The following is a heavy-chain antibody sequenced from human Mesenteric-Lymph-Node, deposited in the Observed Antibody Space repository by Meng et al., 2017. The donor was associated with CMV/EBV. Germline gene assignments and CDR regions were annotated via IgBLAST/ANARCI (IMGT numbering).Heavy chain of an antibody. D-gene: IGHD3-3*01. CDR3: ARAPEPEYDFWSGYYRFPYYFDY. CDR1: GGSVSSGDYS. CDR2: IYYIGST. Sequence: GSLRLSCTVSGGSVSSGDYSWSWIRQPPGKGLEWIGYIYYIGSTYYNPSLKSRVTISVDTSKNQFSLKLSSVTAADTAVYYCARAPEPEYDFWSGYYRFPYYFDYWGQGTLVTVSS. V-gene: IGHV4-61*08. J-gene: IGHJ4*02.